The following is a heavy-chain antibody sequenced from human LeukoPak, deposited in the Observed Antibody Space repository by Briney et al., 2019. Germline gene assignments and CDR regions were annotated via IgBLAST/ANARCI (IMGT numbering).Heavy chain of an antibody. CDR1: GFTFSRYW. Sequence: PGGSLSLLCAASGFTFSRYWVLWVRRATGKAVVWVSRINSDWSSTSYADSVKGRFTISRDNAKNTLYLQMNSLRAEDTAVYYCARDRSEDYFDYWGQGTLVTVSS. CDR3: ARDRSEDYFDY. J-gene: IGHJ4*02. V-gene: IGHV3-74*01. CDR2: INSDWSST. D-gene: IGHD3-3*01.